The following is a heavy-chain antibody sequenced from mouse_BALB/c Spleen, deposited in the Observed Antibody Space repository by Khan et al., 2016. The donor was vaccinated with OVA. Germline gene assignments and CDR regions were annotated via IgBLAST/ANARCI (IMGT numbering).Heavy chain of an antibody. CDR2: INSDGAYT. V-gene: IGHV5-9-3*01. CDR3: ARHNFGPFAY. Sequence: EVELVESGGGLVKPGGSLKLSCAASGFTFSSYAVSWVRQTPEERLEWVAAINSDGAYTYYPDSVKGRFTISRDNAMNTLYLQMSSLRSEDTAMXYCARHNFGPFAYWGQGTLVTVSA. J-gene: IGHJ3*01. D-gene: IGHD3-1*01. CDR1: GFTFSSYA.